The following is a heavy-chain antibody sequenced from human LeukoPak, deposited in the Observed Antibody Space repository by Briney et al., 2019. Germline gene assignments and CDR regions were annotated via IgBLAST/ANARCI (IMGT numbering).Heavy chain of an antibody. CDR3: ASGIAVAGTCDY. Sequence: ASVKVSCKASGYTFTSYYMLWVRQAPGQGLEWMGIINPSGGSTSYAQKFQGRVTMTRDTSTSTVYMELSSLRSEDTAVYYCASGIAVAGTCDYWGQGTLVTVSS. CDR1: GYTFTSYY. CDR2: INPSGGST. V-gene: IGHV1-46*01. D-gene: IGHD6-19*01. J-gene: IGHJ4*02.